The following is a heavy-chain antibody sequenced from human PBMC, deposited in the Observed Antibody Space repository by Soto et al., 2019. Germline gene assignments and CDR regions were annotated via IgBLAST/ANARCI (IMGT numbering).Heavy chain of an antibody. CDR1: GFTFSSYG. Sequence: GGSLRLSCAASGFTFSSYGMHWVRQAPGKGLEWVAVISYDGSNKYYADSVKGRFTISRDNSKNSLYLQMNSLRAEDTAVYYCAKVYSRYCSGGSCYLSDYYYGMDVWGQGTTVTVSS. D-gene: IGHD2-15*01. V-gene: IGHV3-30*18. CDR2: ISYDGSNK. CDR3: AKVYSRYCSGGSCYLSDYYYGMDV. J-gene: IGHJ6*02.